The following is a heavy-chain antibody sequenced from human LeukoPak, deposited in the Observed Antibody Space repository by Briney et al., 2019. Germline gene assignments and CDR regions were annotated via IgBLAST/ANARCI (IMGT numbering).Heavy chain of an antibody. V-gene: IGHV3-21*01. CDR1: GFTFSSYS. J-gene: IGHJ4*02. D-gene: IGHD3-10*01. CDR2: ISSSSSYI. Sequence: GGSLRLSCAASGFTFSSYSMNWVRQAPGKGLEWVSSISSSSSYIYYADSVKGRFTISRDNAKNSLYLQMNSLRAEDTAVYYCARGKGDYYGSGSYFFDYWGQGTLVTVSS. CDR3: ARGKGDYYGSGSYFFDY.